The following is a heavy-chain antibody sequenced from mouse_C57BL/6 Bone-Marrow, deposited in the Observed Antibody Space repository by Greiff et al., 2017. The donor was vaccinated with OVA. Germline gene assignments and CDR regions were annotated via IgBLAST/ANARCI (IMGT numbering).Heavy chain of an antibody. Sequence: EVQRVESGGGLVQPGGSLKLSCAASGFTFSDYYMYWVRQTPEKRLEWVAYISNGGGSTYYPDTVKGRFTISRDNAKNTLYLQMSRLKSEDTAMYYCARLGVSWFAYWGQGTLVTVSA. J-gene: IGHJ3*01. CDR2: ISNGGGST. CDR1: GFTFSDYY. CDR3: ARLGVSWFAY. D-gene: IGHD3-1*01. V-gene: IGHV5-12*01.